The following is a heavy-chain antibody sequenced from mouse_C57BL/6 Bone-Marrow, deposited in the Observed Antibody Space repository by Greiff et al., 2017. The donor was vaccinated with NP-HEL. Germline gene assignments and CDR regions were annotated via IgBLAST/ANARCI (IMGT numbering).Heavy chain of an antibody. D-gene: IGHD1-1*01. CDR2: IYPGSGST. J-gene: IGHJ3*01. CDR1: GYTFPSYW. Sequence: QVQLQQPGAELVKPGASVKMSCKASGYTFPSYWITWVKQRPGQGLEWIGDIYPGSGSTNYNEKFKSKATLTVDTSSSTAYMQLSSLTSEDSAVYYCARLGYGSSHLFAYWGQGTLGTVSA. CDR3: ARLGYGSSHLFAY. V-gene: IGHV1-55*01.